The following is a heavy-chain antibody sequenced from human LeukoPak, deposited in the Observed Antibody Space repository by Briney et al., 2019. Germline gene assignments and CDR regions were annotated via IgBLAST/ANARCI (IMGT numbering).Heavy chain of an antibody. CDR2: IIPILGIA. V-gene: IGHV1-69*02. J-gene: IGHJ3*02. D-gene: IGHD2-8*01. CDR1: GGTFSSYT. Sequence: SVKVSCKASGGTFSSYTISWVRQAPGQGLEWMGRIIPILGIANYAQKFQGRVMITADKSTSTAYMELSSLRSEDTAVYYCARGAGGLGTYAFAFDIWGQGTMVTVSS. CDR3: ARGAGGLGTYAFAFDI.